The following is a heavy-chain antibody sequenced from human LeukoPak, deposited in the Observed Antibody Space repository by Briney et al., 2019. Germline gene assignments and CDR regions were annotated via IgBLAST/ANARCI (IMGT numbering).Heavy chain of an antibody. CDR1: GGSISSYY. CDR3: ARDIQAYY. CDR2: IYYSGST. V-gene: IGHV4-59*01. Sequence: SETLSLTCTVSGGSISSYYWSWIRQPPGKGLEWIGYIYYSGSTNYNPSLKSRVTISVDTSKNQFSLKLSSVTAADTAVYYCARDIQAYYWRQGTLVTVSS. J-gene: IGHJ4*02. D-gene: IGHD2-21*01.